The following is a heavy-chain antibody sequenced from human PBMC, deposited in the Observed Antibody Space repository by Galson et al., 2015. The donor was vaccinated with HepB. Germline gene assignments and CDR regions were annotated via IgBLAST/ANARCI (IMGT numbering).Heavy chain of an antibody. CDR3: AKALSLFSSRWDY. Sequence: SLRLSCAASGFTFSSYAMHWVRQAPGKGLEWVAVISYDGSNKYYADSVKGRFTISRDNSKNTLYLQMNSLRAEDTAIYYCAKALSLFSSRWDYWGQGTLVTVSS. J-gene: IGHJ4*02. D-gene: IGHD6-13*01. V-gene: IGHV3-30-3*01. CDR2: ISYDGSNK. CDR1: GFTFSSYA.